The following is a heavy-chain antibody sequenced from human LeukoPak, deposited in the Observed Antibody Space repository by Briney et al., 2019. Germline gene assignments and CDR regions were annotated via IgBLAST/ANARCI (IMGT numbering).Heavy chain of an antibody. V-gene: IGHV4-59*08. CDR3: ARHPFATPFDH. CDR1: GASISSFY. CDR2: VFYTGDT. J-gene: IGHJ4*02. Sequence: SETLSLTCAVSGASISSFYWSWIRQPPGKGLEWIGYVFYTGDTNYNPSLKSRVTVSLDTFKSQVSLSLTSVTAAVTAVYYCARHPFATPFDHWGRGTLVTVSS.